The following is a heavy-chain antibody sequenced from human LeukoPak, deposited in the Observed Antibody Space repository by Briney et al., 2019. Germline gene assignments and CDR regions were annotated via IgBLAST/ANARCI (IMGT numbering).Heavy chain of an antibody. CDR3: ATLQYYYYGMDV. CDR2: IYYSGST. V-gene: IGHV4-39*01. CDR1: GGSISSSSYY. Sequence: PSETLSLTCTVSGGSISSSSYYWGWIRQPPGKGLEWIGSIYYSGSTYYNPSLKSRVTISVDTSKNQFSLKLSSVTAADTAVYYCATLQYYYYGMDVWGQGTTVTVSS. J-gene: IGHJ6*02.